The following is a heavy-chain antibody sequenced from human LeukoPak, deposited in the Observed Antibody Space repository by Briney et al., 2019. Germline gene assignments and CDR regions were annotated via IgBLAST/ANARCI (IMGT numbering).Heavy chain of an antibody. D-gene: IGHD1-1*01. CDR3: AKGTTTSDY. J-gene: IGHJ4*02. CDR1: GGSISSGGYC. V-gene: IGHV4-31*03. CDR2: IYYSGST. Sequence: SQTLSLTCTVSGGSISSGGYCWSWIRQHPGQGLEWIGYIYYSGSTYYNPSLKSRVTISVDTSKNQFSLKLSSVTAADTAVYYGAKGTTTSDYWGQGTLVTVSS.